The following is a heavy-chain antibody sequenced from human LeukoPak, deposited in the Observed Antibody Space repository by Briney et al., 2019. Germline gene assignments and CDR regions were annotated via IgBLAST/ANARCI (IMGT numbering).Heavy chain of an antibody. D-gene: IGHD5-18*01. V-gene: IGHV1-2*02. CDR1: GYTFTDYY. Sequence: ASVKVSCKASGYTFTDYYLYWVRQAPGQGLEWMGWINPNSGGTNYAQKFQGRVTMTRDTSISTACMELSRLRSDDTAVYYCVRDGTSVMVDFDYWGQGTLVTVSS. CDR3: VRDGTSVMVDFDY. J-gene: IGHJ4*02. CDR2: INPNSGGT.